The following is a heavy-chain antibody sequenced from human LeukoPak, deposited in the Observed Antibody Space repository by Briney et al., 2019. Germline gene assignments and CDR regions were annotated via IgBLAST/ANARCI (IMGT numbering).Heavy chain of an antibody. CDR2: ISGSGGST. J-gene: IGHJ4*02. D-gene: IGHD3-16*02. CDR1: GFTFSSYA. Sequence: PGGSLRLSCAASGFTFSSYAMSWVRQAPGKGLEWVSAISGSGGSTYYADSVKGRFTISRDNSKNTLYLQMNSLRAEDTAVYYCASGDYVWGSYRYAGTFDYWGQGTLVTVSS. CDR3: ASGDYVWGSYRYAGTFDY. V-gene: IGHV3-23*01.